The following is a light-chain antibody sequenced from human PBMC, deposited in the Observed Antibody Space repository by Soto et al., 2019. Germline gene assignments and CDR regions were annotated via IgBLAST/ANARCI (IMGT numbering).Light chain of an antibody. Sequence: DIQMTQSPSSLSASIGDRVTITCRASQSISYYLNWFQQKPGKAPELLIHAASSLQSGVPSRFSGSGSGTEFTLTISSLQSEDFATYYCQQSYSTFRTFGQGTKLEIK. J-gene: IGKJ2*01. CDR3: QQSYSTFRT. V-gene: IGKV1-39*01. CDR2: AAS. CDR1: QSISYY.